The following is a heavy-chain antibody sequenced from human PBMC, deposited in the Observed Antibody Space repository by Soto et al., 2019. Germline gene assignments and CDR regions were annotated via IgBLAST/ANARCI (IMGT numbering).Heavy chain of an antibody. CDR1: GFTFTSYS. CDR3: ARDDSFAFDI. CDR2: IRGTT. J-gene: IGHJ3*02. Sequence: EVQLVESGGSLVQPGGSLRLSCAASGFTFTSYSMNWVRQAPGKGLEWVSYIRGTTHYADSVKGRFTISRDNARSSLYLQMNSLRADDTAVYYCARDDSFAFDIWGQGTMVTASS. V-gene: IGHV3-48*01. D-gene: IGHD2-21*01.